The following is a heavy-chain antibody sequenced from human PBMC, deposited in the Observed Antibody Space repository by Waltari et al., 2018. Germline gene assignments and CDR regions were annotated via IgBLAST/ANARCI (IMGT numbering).Heavy chain of an antibody. CDR3: AREVGRGDYFDY. Sequence: QVQLVESGGGVVQPGRSLRLSGAASGFTLSTYGMNVVRQAPGKGLWWVAVIWYDGSNKYYADSVKGRFTISRDNSKNTLYLQMNSLRAEDTAVYYCAREVGRGDYFDYWGQGTLVTVSS. J-gene: IGHJ4*02. CDR1: GFTLSTYG. D-gene: IGHD3-10*01. CDR2: IWYDGSNK. V-gene: IGHV3-33*01.